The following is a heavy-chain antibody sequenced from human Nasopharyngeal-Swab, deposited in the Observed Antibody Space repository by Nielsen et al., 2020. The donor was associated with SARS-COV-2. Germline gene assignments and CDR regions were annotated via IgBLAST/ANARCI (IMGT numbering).Heavy chain of an antibody. D-gene: IGHD2-15*01. J-gene: IGHJ6*02. Sequence: GESLKISCEGPGSSFTNYWIGWVRQMPGKGLEWMGIIYPGDSETRYSPSFEGQVTISVDKSISTAYLQWSSLKASDTAMYYCARVQGYCTGGSCYSVFYYFAMDVWGQGTTVTVSS. CDR2: IYPGDSET. CDR1: GSSFTNYW. V-gene: IGHV5-51*01. CDR3: ARVQGYCTGGSCYSVFYYFAMDV.